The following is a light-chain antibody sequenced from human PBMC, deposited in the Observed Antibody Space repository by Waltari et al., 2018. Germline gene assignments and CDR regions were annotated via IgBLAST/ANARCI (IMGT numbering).Light chain of an antibody. CDR2: GAS. CDR1: QNIGNY. J-gene: IGKJ1*01. Sequence: IVLTLSPGTLSLSPGGRATLSCRASQNIGNYLAWYQQKPGQAPRLLIYGASSRAAGIPDRFSGSGSGADFSLTISRLEPEDFAVYYCQHHVRLPATFGQGTKV. V-gene: IGKV3-20*01. CDR3: QHHVRLPAT.